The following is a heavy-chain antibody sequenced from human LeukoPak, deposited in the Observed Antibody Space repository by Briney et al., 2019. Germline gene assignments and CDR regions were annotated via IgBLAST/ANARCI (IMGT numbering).Heavy chain of an antibody. J-gene: IGHJ3*02. CDR2: IYHSGST. CDR3: ARERSGSEIFARSFDI. D-gene: IGHD3-3*01. CDR1: GGSISSSSYY. Sequence: SETLSLTCTVSGGSISSSSYYWGWIRQPPGKGLEWIGEIYHSGSTNYNPSLKSRITISVDKSKNHFSLKLSSVTAADTAVYYCARERSGSEIFARSFDIWGQGTMVTVSS. V-gene: IGHV4-39*07.